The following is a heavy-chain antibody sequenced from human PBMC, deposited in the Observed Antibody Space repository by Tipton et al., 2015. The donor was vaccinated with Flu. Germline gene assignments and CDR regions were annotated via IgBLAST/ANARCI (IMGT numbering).Heavy chain of an antibody. J-gene: IGHJ4*02. CDR3: ARVDCAGDCYSSDS. Sequence: QVQLVQSGAEVKQPGASVKVSCKTSGYTFTTYGVIWVRQAPGQGLEWMGWISADDGSTKYAQKFQGRVTMTTDTSTSTAYMELRSLRSDDTAIYYCARVDCAGDCYSSDSWGQGTLVTVSS. CDR2: ISADDGST. D-gene: IGHD2-21*02. V-gene: IGHV1-18*01. CDR1: GYTFTTYG.